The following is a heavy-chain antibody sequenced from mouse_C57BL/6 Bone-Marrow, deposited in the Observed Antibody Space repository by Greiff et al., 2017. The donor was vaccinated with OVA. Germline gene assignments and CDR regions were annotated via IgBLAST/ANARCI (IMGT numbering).Heavy chain of an antibody. CDR2: ISSGGDYI. Sequence: EVQGVESGEGLVKPGGSLKLSCAASGFTFSSYAMSWVRQTPEKRLEWVAYISSGGDYIYYADTVKGRFTISRDNARNTLYLQMSSLKSEDTAMYYCTRDRYYGSRGYYAMDYWGQGTSVTVSS. CDR1: GFTFSSYA. D-gene: IGHD1-1*01. J-gene: IGHJ4*01. CDR3: TRDRYYGSRGYYAMDY. V-gene: IGHV5-9-1*02.